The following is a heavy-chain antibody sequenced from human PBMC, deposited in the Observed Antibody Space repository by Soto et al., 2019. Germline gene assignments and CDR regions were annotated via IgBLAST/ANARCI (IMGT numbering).Heavy chain of an antibody. CDR2: MNPNSGNT. V-gene: IGHV1-8*01. CDR1: GYTFTSYD. CDR3: ARGRSSYYYYGMDV. Sequence: QVQLVQSGAEVKKPGASVKVSCKASGYTFTSYDINWVRQATGQGLEWMGWMNPNSGNTGYGQKFQGRVTMTMNTSIRTAYMELSSLRSEDTAVYYCARGRSSYYYYGMDVWGQGTTVTVSS. J-gene: IGHJ6*02. D-gene: IGHD1-26*01.